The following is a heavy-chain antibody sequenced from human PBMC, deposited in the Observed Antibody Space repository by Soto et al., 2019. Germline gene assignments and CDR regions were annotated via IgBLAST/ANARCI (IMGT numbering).Heavy chain of an antibody. V-gene: IGHV3-23*01. J-gene: IGHJ4*02. CDR1: GFTFHSHA. CDR2: ITGNGLNS. D-gene: IGHD6-19*01. CDR3: TKAFIAVAVPDY. Sequence: SLRLSCAASGFTFHSHAMSWVRLAPGKGLEWISSITGNGLNSYYANSVKGRFTISRDNSKNTVYLQMNGLGAEDTAVYYCTKAFIAVAVPDYWGQGTLVTVSS.